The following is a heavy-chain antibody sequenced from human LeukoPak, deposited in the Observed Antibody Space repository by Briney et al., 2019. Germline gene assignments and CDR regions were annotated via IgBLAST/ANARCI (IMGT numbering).Heavy chain of an antibody. J-gene: IGHJ4*02. CDR3: ARGYDTTGYFSY. V-gene: IGHV7-4-1*02. Sequence: ASVTVSCTASGYTFTNYTLNWARQAPGQGLEWMGWIDTNTGNPTYAQGFIGRVVFSLDTSVTTAYLQISSLKAEDTAVYYCARGYDTTGYFSYWGQGTLVAVSS. CDR2: IDTNTGNP. D-gene: IGHD3-22*01. CDR1: GYTFTNYT.